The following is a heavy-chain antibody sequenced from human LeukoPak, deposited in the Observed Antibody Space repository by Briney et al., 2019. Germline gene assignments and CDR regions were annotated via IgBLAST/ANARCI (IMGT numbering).Heavy chain of an antibody. D-gene: IGHD5-18*01. Sequence: ASVKVSCKASGYTFTTYYIHWVRQAPGQGLEWMGIVNPSGGSTNYAQNFQGRVTMTRDTSTSTVYMELSSLRSEDTAVYYCASYTATVLAMDYWGQGTLVIVSS. CDR1: GYTFTTYY. V-gene: IGHV1-46*01. J-gene: IGHJ4*02. CDR2: VNPSGGST. CDR3: ASYTATVLAMDY.